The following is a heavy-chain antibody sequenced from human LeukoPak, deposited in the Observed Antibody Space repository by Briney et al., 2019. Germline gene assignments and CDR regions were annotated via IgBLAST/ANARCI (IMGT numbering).Heavy chain of an antibody. CDR3: ARHSTTYYYDSSGSGGYFQH. CDR2: IYNSGST. V-gene: IGHV4-30-4*01. D-gene: IGHD3-22*01. J-gene: IGHJ1*01. Sequence: SETLSLTCTVSGGSISSGDYFWTWIRQPPGKGLEWIGYIYNSGSTYYNPSLKSRLIISIDTSKNQFPLKLSSVTAADTAVYYCARHSTTYYYDSSGSGGYFQHWGQGTLVTVFS. CDR1: GGSISSGDYF.